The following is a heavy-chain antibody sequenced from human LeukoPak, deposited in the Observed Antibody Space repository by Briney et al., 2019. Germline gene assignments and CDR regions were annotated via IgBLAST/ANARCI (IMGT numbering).Heavy chain of an antibody. Sequence: GGSLRLSCAASGFTFSSYSMNWVRQAPEKGLEWVSSISSSSSYIYYADSVKGRFTISRDNAKNSLYLQMNSLRAEDTAVYYCAREVLEYYDSSGYSDYWGQGTLVTVSS. CDR3: AREVLEYYDSSGYSDY. V-gene: IGHV3-21*01. D-gene: IGHD3-22*01. CDR2: ISSSSSYI. CDR1: GFTFSSYS. J-gene: IGHJ4*02.